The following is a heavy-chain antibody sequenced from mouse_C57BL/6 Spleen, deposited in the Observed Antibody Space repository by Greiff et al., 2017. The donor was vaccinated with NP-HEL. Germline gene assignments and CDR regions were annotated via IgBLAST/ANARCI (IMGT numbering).Heavy chain of an antibody. CDR1: GYTFTSYG. J-gene: IGHJ4*01. V-gene: IGHV1-81*01. CDR2: IHPRSGNT. D-gene: IGHD2-2*01. Sequence: QVQLKESGAELARPGASVKLSCKASGYTFTSYGISWVKQRTGQGLEWIGEIHPRSGNTYYNEKFKGKATLTADKSSSTAYMELRSLISDDSAVYFCARPYGYDDSAMDYWGQGTSLTVSS. CDR3: ARPYGYDDSAMDY.